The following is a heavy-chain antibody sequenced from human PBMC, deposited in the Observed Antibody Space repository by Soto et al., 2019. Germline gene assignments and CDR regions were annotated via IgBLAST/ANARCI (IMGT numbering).Heavy chain of an antibody. CDR1: GFAFGGFA. Sequence: GGYLRLSCITSGFAFGGFAMTWFRQVPGKGLEWVGFITSRKYGATPRYAASVQGRFFISRDDSRGIAYLQMNNLKIDDTAVYYCSRFPPEKYSDYEFPIDVSTQGATDTVSS. D-gene: IGHD5-12*01. V-gene: IGHV3-49*03. J-gene: IGHJ3*01. CDR3: SRFPPEKYSDYEFPIDV. CDR2: ITSRKYGATP.